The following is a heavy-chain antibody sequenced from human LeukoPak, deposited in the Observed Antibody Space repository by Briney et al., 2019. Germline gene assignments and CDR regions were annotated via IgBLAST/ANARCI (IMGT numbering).Heavy chain of an antibody. CDR1: GFTFSSYG. CDR2: ISYDGGNK. Sequence: GGSLRLSCAASGFTFSSYGMHWVRQAPGKGLEWVAVISYDGGNKYYADSVKGRFTISRDNSKNTLYLQMNSLRAEDTAVYYCAKDHPTNDYGDYYFDYWGQGTLVTVSS. D-gene: IGHD4-17*01. V-gene: IGHV3-30*18. CDR3: AKDHPTNDYGDYYFDY. J-gene: IGHJ4*02.